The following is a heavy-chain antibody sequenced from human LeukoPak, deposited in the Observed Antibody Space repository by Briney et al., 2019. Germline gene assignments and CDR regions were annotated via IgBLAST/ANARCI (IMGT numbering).Heavy chain of an antibody. Sequence: GRSLRLSCAASGFTFSSYGMHWVRQAPGKGLEWVAVISYDGSSKSYGDSVKGRFTISRDNSKNTLYLQMNSLRAEDTAVYYCAKRMGPSIAATDLDYWGQGTLVTVSS. J-gene: IGHJ4*02. CDR3: AKRMGPSIAATDLDY. D-gene: IGHD6-25*01. CDR1: GFTFSSYG. CDR2: ISYDGSSK. V-gene: IGHV3-30*18.